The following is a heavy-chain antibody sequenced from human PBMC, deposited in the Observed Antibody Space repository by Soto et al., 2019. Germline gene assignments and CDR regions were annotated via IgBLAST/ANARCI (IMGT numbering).Heavy chain of an antibody. D-gene: IGHD3-10*01. CDR1: GYSFTSYW. J-gene: IGHJ6*02. V-gene: IGHV5-10-1*01. Sequence: PGESLKISCKGSGYSFTSYWIGWVRQMPGKGLEWMGRIDPSDSYTNYSPSFQGHVTISADKSISTAYLQWSSLKASDTAMYYCARLAMVRGVPTYGIDVWGQGTTVTVSS. CDR2: IDPSDSYT. CDR3: ARLAMVRGVPTYGIDV.